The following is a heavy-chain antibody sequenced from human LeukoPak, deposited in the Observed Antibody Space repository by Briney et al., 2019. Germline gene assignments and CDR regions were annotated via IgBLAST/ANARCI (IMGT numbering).Heavy chain of an antibody. CDR3: ARLWNYGYYYYMDV. CDR1: GGSFSGYY. CDR2: INHSGST. V-gene: IGHV4-34*01. D-gene: IGHD1-7*01. Sequence: PSETLSLTCAVYGGSFSGYYWSWIRQPPGKGLEWIGEINHSGSTNYNPSLKSRVTISVDTSKNQFSLKLSSVTAADTAVYYCARLWNYGYYYYMDVWGKGTTVTVSS. J-gene: IGHJ6*03.